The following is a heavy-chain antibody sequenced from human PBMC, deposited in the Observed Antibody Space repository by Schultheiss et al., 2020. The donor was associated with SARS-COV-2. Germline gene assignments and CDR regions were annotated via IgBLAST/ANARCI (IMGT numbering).Heavy chain of an antibody. V-gene: IGHV4-30-2*01. Sequence: SQTLSLTCAVSGGSISNGDHTWSWIRQPPGKGLEWIGQVSHSGGTHYSPSLKSRVTISVDTSKNQFSLKLRSVTAADTAVYYCARFGYYYSDSSGFDYWGQGTLVTVSS. D-gene: IGHD3-22*01. CDR2: VSHSGGT. CDR3: ARFGYYYSDSSGFDY. CDR1: GGSISNGDHT. J-gene: IGHJ4*02.